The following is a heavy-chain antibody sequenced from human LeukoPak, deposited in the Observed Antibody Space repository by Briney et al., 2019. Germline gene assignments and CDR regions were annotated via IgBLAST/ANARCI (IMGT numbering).Heavy chain of an antibody. CDR2: IYYSGST. CDR1: GGSISSYY. J-gene: IGHJ6*02. Sequence: KPSETLSLTCTVSGGSISSYYWSWIRQPPGKGLEWIGYIYYSGSTNYNPSLKSRVTISVDTSKNQFSLKLSSVTAADTAVYYRARHGADYYGSGSNGYYYYGMDVWGQGTTVTVSS. D-gene: IGHD3-10*01. V-gene: IGHV4-59*08. CDR3: ARHGADYYGSGSNGYYYYGMDV.